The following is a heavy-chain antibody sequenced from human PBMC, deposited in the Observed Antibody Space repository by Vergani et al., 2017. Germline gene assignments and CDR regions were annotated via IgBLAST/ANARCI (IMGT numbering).Heavy chain of an antibody. CDR3: ARTGEWMRSNNGPPDYVFALDV. V-gene: IGHV3-21*01. CDR2: ISSSSAYI. J-gene: IGHJ6*02. Sequence: DVQLVESGGDLVQPGGSLRLSCAASGFTFSSYSMNWVRQAPGKGLEWVASISSSSAYIDYVDSIKGRFTISRDNAKRSVFLQMNSLRAEDTAVYYCARTGEWMRSNNGPPDYVFALDVWGQGTTVIVSS. CDR1: GFTFSSYS. D-gene: IGHD3-10*01.